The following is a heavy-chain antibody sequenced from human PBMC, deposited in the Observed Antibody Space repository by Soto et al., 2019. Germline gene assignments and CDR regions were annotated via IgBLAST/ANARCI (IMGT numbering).Heavy chain of an antibody. J-gene: IGHJ6*02. CDR1: GGSISSGDYY. Sequence: PSETLSLTCIVSGGSISSGDYYWTWIRQPPGKGLEWIGYMYYSGSTNYNPSLKSRVTISVDTSKNQFSLKLSSVTAADTAVYYCARAVFTMVRGVILSGMDVWGQGTTVTVSS. V-gene: IGHV4-61*08. D-gene: IGHD3-10*01. CDR2: MYYSGST. CDR3: ARAVFTMVRGVILSGMDV.